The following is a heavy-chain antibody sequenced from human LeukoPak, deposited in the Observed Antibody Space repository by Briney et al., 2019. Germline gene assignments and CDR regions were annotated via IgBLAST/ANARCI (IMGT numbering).Heavy chain of an antibody. D-gene: IGHD5-24*01. CDR2: IYYSGST. Sequence: SETLSLTCTVSGGSISSSSYYWGWIRQPPGKGLEWIGSIYYSGSTYYNTSLKSRVTISVDTSKNQFSLKLSSVTAADTAVYYCATLVEMATIFYWGQGTLVTVSS. V-gene: IGHV4-39*01. CDR3: ATLVEMATIFY. J-gene: IGHJ4*02. CDR1: GGSISSSSYY.